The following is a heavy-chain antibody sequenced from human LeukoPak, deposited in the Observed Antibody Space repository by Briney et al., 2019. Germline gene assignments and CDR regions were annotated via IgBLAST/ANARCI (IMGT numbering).Heavy chain of an antibody. CDR3: ARGLVRGSNWFDP. CDR1: GYSISSGYY. Sequence: PSETLSLTCTVSGYSISSGYYWGWIRQPAGKGLEWIGSIYHSGSTYYNPSLKSRVTISVDTSKNQFSLKLSSVTAADTAVYYCARGLVRGSNWFDPWGQGTLVTVSS. J-gene: IGHJ5*02. V-gene: IGHV4-38-2*02. CDR2: IYHSGST. D-gene: IGHD3-10*01.